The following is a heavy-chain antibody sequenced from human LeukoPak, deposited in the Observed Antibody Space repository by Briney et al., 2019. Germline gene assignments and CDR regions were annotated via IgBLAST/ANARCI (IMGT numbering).Heavy chain of an antibody. CDR3: ARGSGARIVDY. J-gene: IGHJ4*02. CDR2: ISSSSSYI. D-gene: IGHD3-10*01. CDR1: GFTFSSYS. V-gene: IGHV3-21*01. Sequence: GGSLRLSCAASGFTFSSYSMNWVRQAPGKGLEWVSSISSSSSYIYYADSVKGRFTISRDNAKNSLYLQMNSLRAEDAAVYYCARGSGARIVDYWGQGTLVIVSS.